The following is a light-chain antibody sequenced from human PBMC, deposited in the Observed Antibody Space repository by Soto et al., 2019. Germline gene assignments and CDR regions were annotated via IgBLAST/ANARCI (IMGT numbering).Light chain of an antibody. J-gene: IGLJ2*01. V-gene: IGLV2-23*01. Sequence: QSVLTQPASVSGSPGQSITISCTGTSSDVGSYNLVSWYQQHPGKAPKLMIYEGSKRPSGVSNRFSGSKSGNTASLPISGLQAEYEGDYYCCSYAGSVVFGGGTKVTVL. CDR2: EGS. CDR3: CSYAGSVV. CDR1: SSDVGSYNL.